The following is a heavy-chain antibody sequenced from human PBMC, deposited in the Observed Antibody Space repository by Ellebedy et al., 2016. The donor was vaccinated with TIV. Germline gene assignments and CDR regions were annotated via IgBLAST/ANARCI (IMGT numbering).Heavy chain of an antibody. Sequence: GGSLRLSCAASGFTFNTYGMHWVRQAPGKGLELVAVISYDGRNEYYADSVRGRFTISRDNSNNTLYLHMNSLRAEDTALYYCTRGVVVTTSYSQYWGQGTLVTVSS. CDR3: TRGVVVTTSYSQY. CDR1: GFTFNTYG. V-gene: IGHV3-30*03. CDR2: ISYDGRNE. D-gene: IGHD2-21*02. J-gene: IGHJ1*01.